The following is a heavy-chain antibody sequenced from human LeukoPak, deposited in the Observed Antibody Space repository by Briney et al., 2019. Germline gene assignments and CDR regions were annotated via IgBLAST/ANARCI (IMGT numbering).Heavy chain of an antibody. V-gene: IGHV4-34*01. CDR2: INHSGST. D-gene: IGHD3-9*01. Sequence: SETLSPTCAVYGGSFSGYYWSWIRQPPGKGLEWIGEINHSGSTNYNPSLKSRVTISVDTSKNQFSLKLSSVTAADTAVYYCAKALTIYREPYYFDYWGQGTLVTVSS. CDR3: AKALTIYREPYYFDY. J-gene: IGHJ4*02. CDR1: GGSFSGYY.